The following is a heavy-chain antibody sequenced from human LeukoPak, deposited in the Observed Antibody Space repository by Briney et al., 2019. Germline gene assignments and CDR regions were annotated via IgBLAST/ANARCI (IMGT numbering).Heavy chain of an antibody. D-gene: IGHD6-19*01. CDR2: SYYSGST. Sequence: PGGSLRLSCAASRFSLRTYGMSWVRQAPGKGLEWIGYSYYSGSTNYNPSLKSRVTISVDTSKNQLSLKLSSVTAADTAVYYCARDQGSGWYSYWGQGTLVTVSS. V-gene: IGHV4-59*01. J-gene: IGHJ4*02. CDR1: RFSLRTYG. CDR3: ARDQGSGWYSY.